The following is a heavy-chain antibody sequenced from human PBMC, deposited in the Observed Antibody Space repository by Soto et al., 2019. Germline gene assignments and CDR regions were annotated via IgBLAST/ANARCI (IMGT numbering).Heavy chain of an antibody. Sequence: QTGGSLRLSCAASEFTFSSYWMSWVRQAPGKGLEWVAKIKYDGSEKYYVDSVKGRFTISRDNSKNSLYLQMDSLRAEDTAVYYCARLDTTLVHYGMDVWGQGTTVTVSS. CDR1: EFTFSSYW. J-gene: IGHJ6*02. D-gene: IGHD5-18*01. CDR3: ARLDTTLVHYGMDV. CDR2: IKYDGSEK. V-gene: IGHV3-7*01.